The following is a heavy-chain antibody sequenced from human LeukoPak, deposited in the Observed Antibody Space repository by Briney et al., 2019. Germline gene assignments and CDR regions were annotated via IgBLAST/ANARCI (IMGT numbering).Heavy chain of an antibody. V-gene: IGHV1-18*01. Sequence: ASVKVSCTASGYTFTSYGISWVRQAPGQGLEWMGWISAYNGNTNYAQKLQDRVTMTTDTSTSTAYMDLRSLRSDDTAVYYCARDLTHRRNYDNSGYQIVPAFWGQGTLVTVSS. CDR3: ARDLTHRRNYDNSGYQIVPAF. CDR1: GYTFTSYG. J-gene: IGHJ4*02. D-gene: IGHD3-22*01. CDR2: ISAYNGNT.